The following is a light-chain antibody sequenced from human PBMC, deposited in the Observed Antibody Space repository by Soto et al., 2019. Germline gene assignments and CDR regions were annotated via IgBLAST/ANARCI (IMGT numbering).Light chain of an antibody. J-gene: IGKJ3*01. Sequence: DIQMTQSPTSLSASVGDRVTITCRASQDIRNFVAWYQQKPGKAPKLLIYAASTLQSGVPSRFSVSGSGTDFIRNINSLQHEDVATLSRQKYSYAPIFGPVTKVEIK. CDR3: QKYSYAPI. CDR1: QDIRNF. CDR2: AAS. V-gene: IGKV1-27*01.